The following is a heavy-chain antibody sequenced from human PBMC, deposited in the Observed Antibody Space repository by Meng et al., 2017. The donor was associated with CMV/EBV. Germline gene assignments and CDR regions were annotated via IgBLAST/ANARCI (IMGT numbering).Heavy chain of an antibody. D-gene: IGHD5-24*01. CDR2: INHSGST. V-gene: IGHV4-34*01. CDR3: ARGPRMATIDYFDY. CDR1: GGSFSGYY. J-gene: IGHJ4*02. Sequence: GSLRLSCAVYGGSFSGYYWSWIRQPPGKGLEWIGEINHSGSTNYNPSLKSRVTISVDTSKNQFSLKPSSVTAADTAVYYCARGPRMATIDYFDYWGQGTLVTVSS.